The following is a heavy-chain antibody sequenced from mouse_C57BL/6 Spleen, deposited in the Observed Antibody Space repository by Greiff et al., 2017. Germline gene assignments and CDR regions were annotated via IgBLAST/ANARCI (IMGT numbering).Heavy chain of an antibody. CDR1: GFTFSDYY. CDR2: INYDGSST. J-gene: IGHJ2*01. D-gene: IGHD4-1*01. CDR3: ARDREPGNFDY. V-gene: IGHV5-16*01. Sequence: DVQLQESEGGLVQPGSSMKLSCTASGFTFSDYYMAWVRQVPEKGLEWVANINYDGSSTYYLDSLKSRFIISRDNAKNILYLQMSSLKSEDTATDYCARDREPGNFDYWGQGTTLTVSS.